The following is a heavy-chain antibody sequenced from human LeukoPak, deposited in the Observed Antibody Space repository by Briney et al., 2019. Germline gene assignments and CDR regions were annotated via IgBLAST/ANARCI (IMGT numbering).Heavy chain of an antibody. Sequence: GGSLRLSCATSKFNFNNYGMTWVRQAPGKGLEWVGNIKQDGSDKNYMDSVKGRFTISRDNTKNSVYLQMSSLRAEDTAVYYCAREVWGPEYWGQGTLVTVSS. J-gene: IGHJ4*02. CDR1: KFNFNNYG. D-gene: IGHD1-14*01. V-gene: IGHV3-7*01. CDR2: IKQDGSDK. CDR3: AREVWGPEY.